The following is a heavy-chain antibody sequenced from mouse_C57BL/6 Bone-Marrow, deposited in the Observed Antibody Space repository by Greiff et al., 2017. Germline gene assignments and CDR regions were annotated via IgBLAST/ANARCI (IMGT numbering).Heavy chain of an antibody. CDR3: ARYPSYYFGSTLNFPYWYFDV. CDR1: GYTFTSYW. J-gene: IGHJ1*03. Sequence: QVQLQQPGAELVKPGASVKLSCKASGYTFTSYWMHWVKQRPGQGLEWIGTIDPTSGSTHYNEKFKSKATLTVDKSSSTAYMQLRSLTSEDSAVXYCARYPSYYFGSTLNFPYWYFDVWGTGTTVTVSS. V-gene: IGHV1-64*01. CDR2: IDPTSGST. D-gene: IGHD1-1*01.